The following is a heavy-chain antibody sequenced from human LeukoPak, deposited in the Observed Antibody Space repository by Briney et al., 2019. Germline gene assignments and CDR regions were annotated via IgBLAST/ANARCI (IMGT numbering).Heavy chain of an antibody. V-gene: IGHV4-59*01. D-gene: IGHD3-16*02. J-gene: IGHJ5*02. CDR1: GGSISSYY. Sequence: PSETLSLTCTVSGGSISSYYWSWIRQPPGKGLEWIGYIYYSGSTNYNPSLKSRVTISVDTSKNQFSLKLSSVTAADTAVCYCARSPIMITFGGVIPDEWFDPWGQGTLVTVSS. CDR2: IYYSGST. CDR3: ARSPIMITFGGVIPDEWFDP.